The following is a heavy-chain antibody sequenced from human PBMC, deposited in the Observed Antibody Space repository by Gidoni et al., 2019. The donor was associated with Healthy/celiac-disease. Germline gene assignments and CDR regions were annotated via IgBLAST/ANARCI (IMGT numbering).Heavy chain of an antibody. J-gene: IGHJ4*02. CDR3: ARDAQRGYYGSGSYYNDY. CDR1: GFTFSSYS. D-gene: IGHD3-10*01. CDR2: ISSSSSTI. V-gene: IGHV3-48*04. Sequence: EVQLVESGGGLVQPGGSLSLSCAASGFTFSSYSLNWVRQAPGKGLEWVSYISSSSSTIYYADSVKGRFTISRDNAKNSLYLQMNSLRAEDTAVYYCARDAQRGYYGSGSYYNDYWGQGTLVTVSS.